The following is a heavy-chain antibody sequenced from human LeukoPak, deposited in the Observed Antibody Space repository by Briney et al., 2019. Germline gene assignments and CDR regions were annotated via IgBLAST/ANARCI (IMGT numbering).Heavy chain of an antibody. D-gene: IGHD1-26*01. J-gene: IGHJ1*01. CDR1: GFTFSSYS. CDR3: ARDGTGATDLPEYFQH. Sequence: GGSLRLSCAASGFTFSSYSMNWVRQAPGKGLEWVSSIGSSSSYIYYADSVKGRFTISRDNAKNSLYLQMNSLRAEDTAVYYCARDGTGATDLPEYFQHWGQGTLVTVSS. CDR2: IGSSSSYI. V-gene: IGHV3-21*01.